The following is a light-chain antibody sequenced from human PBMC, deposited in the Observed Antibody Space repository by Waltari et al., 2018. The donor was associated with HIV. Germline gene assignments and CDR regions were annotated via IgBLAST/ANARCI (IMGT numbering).Light chain of an antibody. J-gene: IGLJ1*01. CDR1: SSTIANNY. V-gene: IGLV1-51*01. Sequence: QSVLTQPPSVSAAPGQKVTISCSGSSSTIANNYVSWYQVLPGTAPKLLIYDNNERPSGIPDRCSGSKAGTSATLGITGLQTGDEADYYCGTWDSSLRAEVCGTGTKVTVL. CDR3: GTWDSSLRAEV. CDR2: DNN.